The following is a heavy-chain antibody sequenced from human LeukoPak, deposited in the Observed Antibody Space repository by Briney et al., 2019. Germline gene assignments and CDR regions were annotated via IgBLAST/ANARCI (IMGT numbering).Heavy chain of an antibody. CDR2: ISGSGGST. J-gene: IGHJ4*02. D-gene: IGHD4-17*01. Sequence: PGRSLRLSCAASGFTFSSYAMSWVRQAPGKGLEWVSAISGSGGSTYYADSVRGRFTISRDNSKNTLYLQMASLRAEDTAVYYCARDRGDYYYLDYWGQGTLVTVSS. CDR3: ARDRGDYYYLDY. CDR1: GFTFSSYA. V-gene: IGHV3-23*01.